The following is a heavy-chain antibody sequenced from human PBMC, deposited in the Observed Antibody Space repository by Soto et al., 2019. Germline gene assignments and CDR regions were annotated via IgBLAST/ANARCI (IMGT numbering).Heavy chain of an antibody. CDR3: ARDLCFLGQLLPAEQYGDYIAE. J-gene: IGHJ4*02. V-gene: IGHV1-2*02. Sequence: AAVKVSCKSSGYTFTGYYMHWVRQAPGQGLEWMGWINPNSGGTNYAQKFQGRVTMTRDTSISTAYMELSRLRSDDTAVYYCARDLCFLGQLLPAEQYGDYIAEWGQGSLVTV. D-gene: IGHD2-2*01. CDR1: GYTFTGYY. CDR2: INPNSGGT.